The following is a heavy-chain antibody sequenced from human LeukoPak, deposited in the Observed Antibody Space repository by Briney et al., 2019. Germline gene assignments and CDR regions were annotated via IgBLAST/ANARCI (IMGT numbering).Heavy chain of an antibody. J-gene: IGHJ4*02. CDR1: GFTFRNYA. Sequence: GGSLRLSCVASGFTFRNYAMSWVRQAPGKGLEWVSAVGHNGATTYYADSVKGRFTISRDNSKNTLYLQMNSLRADDTAVYYCAIVYGYYFDYWGQGTLVTVSS. D-gene: IGHD4-17*01. CDR3: AIVYGYYFDY. CDR2: VGHNGATT. V-gene: IGHV3-23*01.